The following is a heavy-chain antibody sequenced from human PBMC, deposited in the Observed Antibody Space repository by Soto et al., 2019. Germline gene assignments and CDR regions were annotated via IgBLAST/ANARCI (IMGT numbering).Heavy chain of an antibody. CDR1: GFTFSNAW. Sequence: EVQLVESGGGLVKPGGSLRLSCAASGFTFSNAWMNWLRHAPGKGLEWVGSIRSNADGGTADYAAPVKGIFTFSRDDSQNTLFLQMNSLKTEDTAVYFCTTSISGLVTGHWGQGTLVTVSS. V-gene: IGHV3-15*07. CDR3: TTSISGLVTGH. J-gene: IGHJ4*02. D-gene: IGHD3-3*01. CDR2: IRSNADGGTA.